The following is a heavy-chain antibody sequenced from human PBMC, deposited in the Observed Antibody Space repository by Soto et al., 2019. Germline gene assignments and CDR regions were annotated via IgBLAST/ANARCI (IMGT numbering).Heavy chain of an antibody. CDR3: TTSIDDFWSGYPVGQRDY. CDR2: IKSKTDGGTT. V-gene: IGHV3-15*01. D-gene: IGHD3-3*01. J-gene: IGHJ4*02. CDR1: GFTFSNAW. Sequence: GGSLRLSCAASGFTFSNAWMSWVRQAPGKGLEWVGRIKSKTDGGTTDYAAPGKGRFTISRDDSKNTLYLQMNSLKTEDTAVYYCTTSIDDFWSGYPVGQRDYWGQGTLVTVSS.